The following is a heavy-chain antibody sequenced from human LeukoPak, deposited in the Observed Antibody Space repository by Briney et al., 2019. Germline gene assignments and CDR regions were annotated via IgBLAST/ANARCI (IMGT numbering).Heavy chain of an antibody. CDR2: IRQDGNEK. D-gene: IGHD5-18*01. J-gene: IGHJ4*02. CDR3: ARWLSDKIDSNGYLDY. CDR1: GFTLSSFW. Sequence: GGSLRLSCAASGFTLSSFWMTWVRQAPGKGLEWVANIRQDGNEKFYVDSVKGRFTISRDNAKNSVYLQMNSLRAEDTAVYYCARWLSDKIDSNGYLDYWGQGTLVTVSS. V-gene: IGHV3-7*01.